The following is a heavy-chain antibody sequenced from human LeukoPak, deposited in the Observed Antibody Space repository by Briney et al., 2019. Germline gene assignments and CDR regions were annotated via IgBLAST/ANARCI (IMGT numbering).Heavy chain of an antibody. CDR2: ISDDANTN. J-gene: IGHJ3*02. CDR1: GFTFSGSA. V-gene: IGHV3-30-3*01. D-gene: IGHD7-27*01. Sequence: GGSLRLSCAAYGFTFSGSAMQWVRQAPGKGVEGVAVISDDANTNYCAESVNCRFPVSRDTSKNTLFVQMNSLRTEDTAMYYCARDPLSGGNVFDIWGQGTMVSVSS. CDR3: ARDPLSGGNVFDI.